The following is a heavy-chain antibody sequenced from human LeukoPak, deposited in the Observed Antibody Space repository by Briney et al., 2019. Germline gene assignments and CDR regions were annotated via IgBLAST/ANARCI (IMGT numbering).Heavy chain of an antibody. V-gene: IGHV3-30-3*01. CDR3: ARVGGSGSAFDY. CDR1: GFTFSSYA. D-gene: IGHD3-10*01. Sequence: PGRSLRLSCAASGFTFSSYAMHWVRQAPGKGLEWVAVISYDGSNKYYADSVKGRFTISRDNSRNTLYLQMNSLRAEDTAVYYCARVGGSGSAFDYWGQGTLVTVSS. CDR2: ISYDGSNK. J-gene: IGHJ4*02.